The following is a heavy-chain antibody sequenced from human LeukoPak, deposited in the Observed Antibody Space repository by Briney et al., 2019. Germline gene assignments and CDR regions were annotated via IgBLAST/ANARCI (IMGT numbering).Heavy chain of an antibody. CDR2: ISGSGGST. CDR1: GFTFSSYA. D-gene: IGHD3-10*01. V-gene: IGHV3-23*01. CDR3: ANFGRPMDGMDV. J-gene: IGHJ6*02. Sequence: PGGSLRLSCAASGFTFSSYAMSWVRQAPGKGLEWVSAISGSGGSTYYADSVKGRFTISRDNSKNTLYLQMNSLRAEDTAVYYCANFGRPMDGMDVRGQGTTVTVSS.